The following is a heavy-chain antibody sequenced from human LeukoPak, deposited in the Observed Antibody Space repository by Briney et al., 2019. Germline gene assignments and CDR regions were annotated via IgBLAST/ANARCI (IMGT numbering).Heavy chain of an antibody. V-gene: IGHV5-51*01. J-gene: IGHJ3*02. CDR3: ASRGSYYYDSREAGAFDI. CDR1: GYSFTSYW. Sequence: GESLKISCKGSGYSFTSYWIGWVRQMPGKGLEWMGIIYPGDSDTRYSPSFQGQVTISADKSISTAYLQWSSLKASDTAMYYCASRGSYYYDSREAGAFDIWGQGTMVTVSS. D-gene: IGHD3-22*01. CDR2: IYPGDSDT.